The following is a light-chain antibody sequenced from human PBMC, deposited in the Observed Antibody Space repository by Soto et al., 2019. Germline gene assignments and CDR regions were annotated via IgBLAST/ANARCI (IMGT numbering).Light chain of an antibody. CDR1: QTINKN. J-gene: IGKJ5*01. V-gene: IGKV1-39*01. Sequence: DIQMTQSPSSLSASVGDRVIITCRASQTINKNLNWYQQRQGKAPNLLIYGSSGLQSGFPSRFSGSGYGTDITHTISSLQPEDFATYYCQQSFSTPITFGQGKRLEIK. CDR3: QQSFSTPIT. CDR2: GSS.